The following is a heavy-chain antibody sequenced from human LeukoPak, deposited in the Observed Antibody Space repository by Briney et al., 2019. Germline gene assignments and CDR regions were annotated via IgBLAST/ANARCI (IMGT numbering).Heavy chain of an antibody. J-gene: IGHJ4*02. Sequence: SETLSLTCTVSGGSISSSSYYWGWIRQPPGKGLEWIGSIYYGGSTYYNPSLKSRVTISVDTSKNQFSLKLSSVTAADTAVYYCARRYYYDSSGPAGGFDYWGQGTLVTVSS. V-gene: IGHV4-39*01. CDR2: IYYGGST. CDR1: GGSISSSSYY. CDR3: ARRYYYDSSGPAGGFDY. D-gene: IGHD3-22*01.